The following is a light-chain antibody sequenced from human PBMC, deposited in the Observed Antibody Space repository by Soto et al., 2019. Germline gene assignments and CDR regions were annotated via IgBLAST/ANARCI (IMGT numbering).Light chain of an antibody. V-gene: IGKV3D-15*01. Sequence: EIVMTQSPATLSVSPGESATLSCRASQSVSSKLVWYHQQPGQAPSLLIYGASRRATGIPERFSGSGSGTDFTLTISSLQPEDFAVYYCQQYSTWPKTFGQGTKVEIK. CDR2: GAS. J-gene: IGKJ1*01. CDR1: QSVSSK. CDR3: QQYSTWPKT.